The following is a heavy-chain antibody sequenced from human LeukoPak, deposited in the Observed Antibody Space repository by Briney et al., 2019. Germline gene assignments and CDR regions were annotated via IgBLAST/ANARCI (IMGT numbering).Heavy chain of an antibody. J-gene: IGHJ3*01. Sequence: SETLSLTCAVYGGSFSGFYWGWIRQPPGKGLEWIGEINQSGSTKYNPSLKSRVTISVDTPKNQFSLKLSSVTAADTAVYYCAREYSSSPGRRAFDFWGQGTMVTVSS. V-gene: IGHV4-34*01. CDR3: AREYSSSPGRRAFDF. CDR2: INQSGST. D-gene: IGHD6-6*01. CDR1: GGSFSGFY.